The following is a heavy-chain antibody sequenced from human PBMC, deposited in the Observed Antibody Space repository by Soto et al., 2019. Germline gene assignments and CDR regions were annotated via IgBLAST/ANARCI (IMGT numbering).Heavy chain of an antibody. V-gene: IGHV1-2*04. J-gene: IGHJ6*03. CDR3: ARDSAGLRDPKEVHYYYYMDV. Sequence: SVKVSCKASGYTFTGYYMHRVRQAPGQGREWMGWINPNSGGTNYAQKFQGWVTMTRDTSISTAYMELSRLRSDDTAVYYCARDSAGLRDPKEVHYYYYMDVWGKGTTVTVSS. D-gene: IGHD5-12*01. CDR1: GYTFTGYY. CDR2: INPNSGGT.